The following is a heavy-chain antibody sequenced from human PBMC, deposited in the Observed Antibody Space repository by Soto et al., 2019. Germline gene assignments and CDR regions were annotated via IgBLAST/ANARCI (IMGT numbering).Heavy chain of an antibody. D-gene: IGHD7-27*01. V-gene: IGHV4-4*02. Sequence: SETLSRNCAVSGGSFTSNNWWTWVRQPPGQGLEWIGEIYRTGSTNYNPSLKSRVTISLDKSENQFSLMVASLTAADTAVYYCASLDPGTGADYWGQATVVNVSS. CDR3: ASLDPGTGADY. CDR1: GGSFTSNNW. CDR2: IYRTGST. J-gene: IGHJ4*02.